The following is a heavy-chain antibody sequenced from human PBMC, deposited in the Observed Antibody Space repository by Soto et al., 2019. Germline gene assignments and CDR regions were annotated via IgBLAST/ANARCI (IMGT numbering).Heavy chain of an antibody. J-gene: IGHJ6*03. CDR3: AKGDYGNYYYSMDV. V-gene: IGHV3-23*01. CDR2: ISGSGGNT. CDR1: GFSFSSYA. Sequence: PGGSLRLSCAASGFSFSSYAMSWVRQAPGKGLEWVSAISGSGGNTYYADSVKGRFTISRDNSKNTLYLQMNSLRAEDTAVYFCAKGDYGNYYYSMDVWGKGTTVTVSS. D-gene: IGHD4-17*01.